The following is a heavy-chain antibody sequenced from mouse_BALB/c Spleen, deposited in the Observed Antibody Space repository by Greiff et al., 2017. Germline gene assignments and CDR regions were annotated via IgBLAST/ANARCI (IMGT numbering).Heavy chain of an antibody. CDR3: ARKFITTVVPYAMDY. Sequence: VKVVESGAELAKPGASVKMSCKASGYTFTSYWMHWVKQRPGQGLEWIGYINPSTGYTEYNQKFKDKATLTADKSSSTAYMQLSSLTSEDSAVYYCARKFITTVVPYAMDYWGQGTSVTVSS. CDR1: GYTFTSYW. J-gene: IGHJ4*01. D-gene: IGHD1-1*01. V-gene: IGHV1-7*01. CDR2: INPSTGYT.